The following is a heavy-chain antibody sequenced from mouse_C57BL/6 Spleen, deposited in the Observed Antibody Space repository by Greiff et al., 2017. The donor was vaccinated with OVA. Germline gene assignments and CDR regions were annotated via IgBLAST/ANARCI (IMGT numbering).Heavy chain of an antibody. CDR2: IYPGSGST. J-gene: IGHJ2*01. CDR3: ARSGYDVGDYFDD. CDR1: GYTFTSYW. V-gene: IGHV1-55*01. D-gene: IGHD2-2*01. Sequence: QVQLQQPGAELVKPGASVKLSCKASGYTFTSYWITWVKQRPGQGLEWIGDIYPGSGSTNYNEKFKSKATLTVDTSSSTAYMQLSSLTSEDAAVYYCARSGYDVGDYFDDWGQGTTLTVSS.